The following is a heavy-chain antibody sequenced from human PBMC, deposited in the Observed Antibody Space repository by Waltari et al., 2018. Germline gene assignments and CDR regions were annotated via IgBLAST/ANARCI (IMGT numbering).Heavy chain of an antibody. D-gene: IGHD3-10*01. CDR1: GGSFSGYY. V-gene: IGHV4-34*01. CDR3: AREPSGSGSYFGGPAFDY. CDR2: INHSGST. Sequence: QVQLQQWGAGLLKPSETLSLTCAVYGGSFSGYYWSWLRQPPGKGLEWIGEINHSGSTNYNPSLKSRVTISVDTSKNQFSLKLSSVTAADTAVYYCAREPSGSGSYFGGPAFDYWGQGTLVTVSS. J-gene: IGHJ4*02.